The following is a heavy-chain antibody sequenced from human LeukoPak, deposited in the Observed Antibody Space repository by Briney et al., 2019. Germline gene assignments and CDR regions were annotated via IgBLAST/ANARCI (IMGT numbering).Heavy chain of an antibody. CDR1: GGNFSNYP. CDR2: ISPIFRTV. V-gene: IGHV1-69*13. D-gene: IGHD2-2*01. CDR3: ARGRRHCTSTSCYAWDRGAMDV. Sequence: ASVKVSCKASGGNFSNYPINWVRKAPGQGLEWMGVISPIFRTVYYGQKFQVRVTISADESTNTAYMELSSLIPKDTAAYFCARGRRHCTSTSCYAWDRGAMDVWGQGTTVTVSS. J-gene: IGHJ6*02.